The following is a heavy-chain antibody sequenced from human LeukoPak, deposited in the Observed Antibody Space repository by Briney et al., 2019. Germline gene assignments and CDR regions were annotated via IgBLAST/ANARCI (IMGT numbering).Heavy chain of an antibody. V-gene: IGHV1-69*13. CDR3: ASWNGVIVAQYYYYYYGMDV. Sequence: ASVKVSCKASGGTFISYAISWVRQAPGQGLEWMGGIIPIFGTANYAQKFQGRVTITADESTSTAYMELSSLRSEDTAVYYCASWNGVIVAQYYYYYYGMDVWGQGTTVTVSS. CDR1: GGTFISYA. D-gene: IGHD3-22*01. CDR2: IIPIFGTA. J-gene: IGHJ6*02.